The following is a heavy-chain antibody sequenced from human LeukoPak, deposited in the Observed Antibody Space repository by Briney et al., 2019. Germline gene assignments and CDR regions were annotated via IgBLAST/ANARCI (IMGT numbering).Heavy chain of an antibody. J-gene: IGHJ4*02. V-gene: IGHV1-46*01. D-gene: IGHD6-19*01. Sequence: ASVKVSCKASGYTFTSYYIHWVRQAPGEGLEWMGIINPSGGSTSYAQKFQGRVTMTRDMSTSTVYMELSSLRSEDTAVYYCARDETGYSSGWAAFSYYFDYWGQGTLVTVSS. CDR1: GYTFTSYY. CDR2: INPSGGST. CDR3: ARDETGYSSGWAAFSYYFDY.